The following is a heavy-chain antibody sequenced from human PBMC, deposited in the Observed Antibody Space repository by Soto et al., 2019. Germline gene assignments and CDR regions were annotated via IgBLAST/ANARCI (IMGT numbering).Heavy chain of an antibody. CDR2: IYYSGST. D-gene: IGHD1-1*01. V-gene: IGHV4-59*01. Sequence: SETLSLTCTVSGGSISSYYWSWIRQPPGKGLEWIGYIYYSGSTNYNPSLKSRVTISVDTSKNQFSLKLSRLRSDDTAVYYCAREGEDWKDVGYYYGMDVWGQGTTVTVSS. CDR1: GGSISSYY. CDR3: AREGEDWKDVGYYYGMDV. J-gene: IGHJ6*02.